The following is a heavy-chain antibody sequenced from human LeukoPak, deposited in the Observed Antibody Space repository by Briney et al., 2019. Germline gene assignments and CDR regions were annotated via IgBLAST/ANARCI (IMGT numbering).Heavy chain of an antibody. CDR3: ARTGDSSGYYYHIDY. V-gene: IGHV1-8*03. J-gene: IGHJ4*02. CDR2: MNPNSGNT. D-gene: IGHD3-22*01. Sequence: ASVKVSCKASGYTFTSYDINWVRQATGQGLEWMGWMNPNSGNTGYAQKFQGRVTITRNTSISTAYMELSSLRSEDTAVYYCARTGDSSGYYYHIDYWGQGTLVTVSS. CDR1: GYTFTSYD.